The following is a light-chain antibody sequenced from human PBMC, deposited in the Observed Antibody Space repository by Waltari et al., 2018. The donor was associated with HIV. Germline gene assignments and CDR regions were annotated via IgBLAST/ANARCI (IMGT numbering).Light chain of an antibody. Sequence: QSALTQPASVSGSRGQSITISCTGTSSDIGAYKHFSWYQHHAAKAPKLMIYEVNSRPSGISSRFSGSKSGNTASLTISGLQAEDEADYYCCSYAGTYIVFGTGTEVTVL. CDR3: CSYAGTYIV. J-gene: IGLJ1*01. CDR2: EVN. V-gene: IGLV2-14*01. CDR1: SSDIGAYKH.